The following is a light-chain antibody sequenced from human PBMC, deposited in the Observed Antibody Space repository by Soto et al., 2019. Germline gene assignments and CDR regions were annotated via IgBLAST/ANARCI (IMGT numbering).Light chain of an antibody. J-gene: IGKJ1*01. CDR2: GAT. CDR3: QQYNSYWRT. V-gene: IGKV3-20*01. CDR1: QSISSGY. Sequence: VLTQSPGTLSLSPGESATLSCRASQSISSGYLAWYQQKPGQAPRLLIYGATSRATGIPDRFSGSGSGTEFTLTISSLQPDDFATYYCQQYNSYWRTFGQGTKVDI.